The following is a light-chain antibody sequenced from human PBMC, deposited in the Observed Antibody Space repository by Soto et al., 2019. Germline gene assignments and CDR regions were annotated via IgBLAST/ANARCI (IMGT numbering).Light chain of an antibody. J-gene: IGKJ5*01. Sequence: EIVLTQSPGTLSLSPGERATLSCRASQSVSSSFLAWYQQKPGQAPRLLIYGASSRATGIPDRFSGSGSGTDFTLTISRLEPEDVAVYYCQQYDSSPPITFGQGTRLDIK. CDR1: QSVSSSF. V-gene: IGKV3-20*01. CDR2: GAS. CDR3: QQYDSSPPIT.